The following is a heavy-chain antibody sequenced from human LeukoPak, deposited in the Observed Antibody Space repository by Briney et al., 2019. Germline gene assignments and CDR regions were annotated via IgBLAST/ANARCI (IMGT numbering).Heavy chain of an antibody. J-gene: IGHJ4*02. CDR2: IYYSGST. CDR3: ARVDGGNSLYFDY. V-gene: IGHV4-31*03. Sequence: SETLSLTCTVSGGSISSGGYYWSWIRQHPGKGLEWIGYIYYSGSTYYNPSLKSRVTISVDTSKNQFSLKLSSVIAADTAVYYCARVDGGNSLYFDYWGQGTLVTVSS. D-gene: IGHD4-23*01. CDR1: GGSISSGGYY.